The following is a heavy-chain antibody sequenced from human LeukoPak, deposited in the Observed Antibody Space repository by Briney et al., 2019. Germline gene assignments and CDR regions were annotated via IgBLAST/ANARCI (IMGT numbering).Heavy chain of an antibody. CDR1: GFTFSSYW. J-gene: IGHJ6*03. CDR2: IKQDGSEK. D-gene: IGHD3-3*01. V-gene: IGHV3-7*01. Sequence: PGGSLRLSCAASGFTFSSYWMSWVRQAPGKGLEWVANIKQDGSEKYYVDSVKGRFTISRDNAKNSLYLQMNSLRAEDTAVYYCARDPPQGVTIFGVVIIQGYMDVWGKGTTVTVSS. CDR3: ARDPPQGVTIFGVVIIQGYMDV.